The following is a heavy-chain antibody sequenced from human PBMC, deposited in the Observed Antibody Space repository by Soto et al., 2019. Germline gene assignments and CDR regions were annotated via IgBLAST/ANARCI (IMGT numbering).Heavy chain of an antibody. CDR1: SYSISSGFF. V-gene: IGHV4-38-2*02. J-gene: IGHJ5*02. CDR3: ARDTNSLDL. CDR2: IYHTGDT. D-gene: IGHD2-8*01. Sequence: SETLSLTCVVSSYSISSGFFWAWIRQPPGKGLEWVGGIYHTGDTHYNPSLRSQVSMSVDTSKNHFSLRLTYLTAADTAVYFCARDTNSLDLWGQGILVTVSS.